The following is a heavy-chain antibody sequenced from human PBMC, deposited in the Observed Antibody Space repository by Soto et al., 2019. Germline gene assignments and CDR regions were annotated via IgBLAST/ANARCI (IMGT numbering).Heavy chain of an antibody. CDR2: IKGDGSAK. CDR1: GFTFGNYL. D-gene: IGHD2-8*01. Sequence: PGGSLRLSCAASGFTFGNYLMTWVRQAPGKGLEWVANIKGDGSAKSYLDSVRGRFTVSRDNAENSLFLQMNILRAEDTAVYYCARVRIYADESGRPFDIWGQGTVVTVSS. CDR3: ARVRIYADESGRPFDI. J-gene: IGHJ3*02. V-gene: IGHV3-7*05.